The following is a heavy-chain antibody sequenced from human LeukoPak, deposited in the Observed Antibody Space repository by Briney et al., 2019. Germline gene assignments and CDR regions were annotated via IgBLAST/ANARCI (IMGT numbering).Heavy chain of an antibody. J-gene: IGHJ4*02. D-gene: IGHD3-22*01. CDR1: GFTFSSYG. CDR2: IWYDGTNK. CDR3: ARAAYDSSGYLTL. V-gene: IGHV3-33*01. Sequence: PGGSLRLSCAASGFTFSSYGMHWVRQAPGKGLEWVEVIWYDGTNKYYADSVKGRFTISRDNSKNTLFLQMNILRAEDTAVYYCARAAYDSSGYLTLWGQGTLVAVSS.